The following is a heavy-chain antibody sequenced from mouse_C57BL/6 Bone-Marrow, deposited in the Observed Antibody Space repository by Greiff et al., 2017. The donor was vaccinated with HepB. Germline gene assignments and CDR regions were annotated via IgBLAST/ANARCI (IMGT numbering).Heavy chain of an antibody. Sequence: DVQLVESGGDLVKPGGSLKLSCAASGFTFSSYGMSWVRQTPDKRLEWVATISSGGSYTYYPDSVKGRFTISRDNAKNTLYLQMSSLKSEDTAMYYCARQGGSRFAYWGQGTLVTVSA. J-gene: IGHJ3*01. CDR3: ARQGGSRFAY. D-gene: IGHD1-1*01. CDR2: ISSGGSYT. CDR1: GFTFSSYG. V-gene: IGHV5-6*01.